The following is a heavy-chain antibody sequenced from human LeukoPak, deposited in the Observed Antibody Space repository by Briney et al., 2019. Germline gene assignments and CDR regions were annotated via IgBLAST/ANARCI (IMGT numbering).Heavy chain of an antibody. CDR2: ISSSSLAI. CDR3: ARVTGTTSVVMDS. J-gene: IGHJ4*02. Sequence: GGSLRLSCAASGFTFSSYSMNWVRQAPGGGLEWLSYISSSSLAIYYADSVKGRFTVSRDNAKDSVFLQMSSLRAEDTALYYCARVTGTTSVVMDSWGQGTLVTVSS. V-gene: IGHV3-48*01. D-gene: IGHD1-7*01. CDR1: GFTFSSYS.